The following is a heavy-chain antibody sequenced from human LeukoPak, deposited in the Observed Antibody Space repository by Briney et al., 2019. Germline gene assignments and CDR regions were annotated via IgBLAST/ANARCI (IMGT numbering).Heavy chain of an antibody. CDR2: IYYSGST. V-gene: IGHV4-30-4*01. D-gene: IGHD5-18*01. CDR3: ARVLYSYGYLFDY. CDR1: GGSISSGDYY. Sequence: PSETLSLTCTVSGGSISSGDYYWSWIRQPPGKGLEWIGYIYYSGSTYYNPSLKSRVTISVDTSKNQFSLELSSVTAADTAVYYCARVLYSYGYLFDYWGQGTLVTVSS. J-gene: IGHJ4*02.